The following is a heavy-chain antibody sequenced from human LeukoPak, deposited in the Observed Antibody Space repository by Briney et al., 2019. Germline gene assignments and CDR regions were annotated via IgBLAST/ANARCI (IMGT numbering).Heavy chain of an antibody. CDR1: GGSFSGYY. Sequence: PSETLSLTCAVYGGSFSGYYWSWIRQPPGKGLEWIGEINHSGSTNYNPSLKSRVTISVDTSKNQFSLKLSSVTAADTAVYYCARIPPSTNIVVVPAAPDYWGQGTLVTVSS. V-gene: IGHV4-34*01. J-gene: IGHJ4*02. CDR2: INHSGST. CDR3: ARIPPSTNIVVVPAAPDY. D-gene: IGHD2-2*01.